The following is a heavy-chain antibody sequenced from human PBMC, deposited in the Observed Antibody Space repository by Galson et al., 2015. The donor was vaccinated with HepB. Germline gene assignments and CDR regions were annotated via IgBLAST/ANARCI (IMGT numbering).Heavy chain of an antibody. V-gene: IGHV3-21*01. D-gene: IGHD3-10*01. Sequence: SLRLPCAASGFTFSSYSMNWVRQAPGKGLEWVSSISSSSSYIYYADSVKGRFTISRDNAKNSLYLQMNSLRAEDTAVYYCARELLLWFGELLGYGMDVWGQGTTVTVSS. J-gene: IGHJ6*02. CDR3: ARELLLWFGELLGYGMDV. CDR1: GFTFSSYS. CDR2: ISSSSSYI.